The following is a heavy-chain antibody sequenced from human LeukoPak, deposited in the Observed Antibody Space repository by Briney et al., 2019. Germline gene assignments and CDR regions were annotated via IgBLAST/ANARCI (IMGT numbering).Heavy chain of an antibody. CDR2: INHSGST. Sequence: PSETLSLTCAVYGGSFSGYYWSWIRQPPGKGLEWIGEINHSGSTNYNPSLKSRVTISVDTSKNQFSLKLSSVTAADTAVYYCARVRDFWGGSPHFDYWGQGTLVTVSS. V-gene: IGHV4-34*01. D-gene: IGHD3-3*01. J-gene: IGHJ4*02. CDR1: GGSFSGYY. CDR3: ARVRDFWGGSPHFDY.